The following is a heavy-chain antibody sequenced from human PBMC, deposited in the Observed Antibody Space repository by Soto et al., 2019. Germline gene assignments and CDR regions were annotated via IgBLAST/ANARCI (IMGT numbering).Heavy chain of an antibody. V-gene: IGHV1-18*04. D-gene: IGHD1-26*01. CDR2: ISGYNGDI. Sequence: QVHLVQSGGEVKKPGASVKVSCKASGYTFNRHGITWVRQAPGQGLEWMGWISGYNGDINYEQKFQGRVTLSSDTLTSTVYLELKSLRFDDTAVYXCARVRIVGAREIDFWGQGTLVTVSS. CDR3: ARVRIVGAREIDF. CDR1: GYTFNRHG. J-gene: IGHJ4*02.